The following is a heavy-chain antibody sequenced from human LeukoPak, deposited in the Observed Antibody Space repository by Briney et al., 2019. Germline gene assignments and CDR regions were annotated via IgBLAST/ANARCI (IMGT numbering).Heavy chain of an antibody. CDR1: GFTFSNAW. CDR2: IKSKTDGGTT. D-gene: IGHD3-10*01. V-gene: IGHV3-15*01. J-gene: IGHJ6*03. Sequence: GGSLRLSCAASGFTFSNAWMSWVRQAPGKGLEWVGRIKSKTDGGTTDYAAPVKGRFTISRDDLKNTLYLQMNSLKTEDTAVYYCTTEKHELLWFGNYYYMDVWGKGTTVTVSS. CDR3: TTEKHELLWFGNYYYMDV.